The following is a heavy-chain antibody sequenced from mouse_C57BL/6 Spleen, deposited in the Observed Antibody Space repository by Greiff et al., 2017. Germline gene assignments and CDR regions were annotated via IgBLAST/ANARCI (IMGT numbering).Heavy chain of an antibody. J-gene: IGHJ2*01. V-gene: IGHV1-72*01. CDR1: GYTFTSYW. D-gene: IGHD2-4*01. CDR2: IDPNSGGT. CDR3: ARWDDYDGGH. Sequence: VQLQQPGAELVKPGASVKLSCKASGYTFTSYWMHWVKQRPGRGLEWIGRIDPNSGGTKYNEKFKSKATLTVDKPSSTAYMQLSSVTSEDSAVYYCARWDDYDGGHWGQVTTLTVSS.